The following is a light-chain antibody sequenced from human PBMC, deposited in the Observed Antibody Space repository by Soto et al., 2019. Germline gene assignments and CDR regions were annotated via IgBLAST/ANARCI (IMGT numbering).Light chain of an antibody. CDR1: QGLVFRDGNTF. J-gene: IGKJ4*01. V-gene: IGKV2-30*01. Sequence: DVVLTQSPLSLPVTLGQPASISCRSSQGLVFRDGNTFLSWIQQRPGQSPRRLIYQVSKRDSGVPDRFSGRGSGTDFTLRISRVEAEDVGIYYCLQATHWPLTFGGGTRVEI. CDR3: LQATHWPLT. CDR2: QVS.